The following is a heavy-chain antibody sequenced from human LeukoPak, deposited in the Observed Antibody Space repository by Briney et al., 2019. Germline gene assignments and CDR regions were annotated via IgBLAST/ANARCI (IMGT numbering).Heavy chain of an antibody. CDR1: GLTVSTNY. J-gene: IGHJ3*02. Sequence: GGSLRLSCAASGLTVSTNYMTWVRQAPGKGLEWVSVLYGGGSTYYIDSVKGRFAISRDNSKNTLYLQMNSLKAEDAAVYYCARVRSVGGNPHAFNIWGQGTMVTVSS. CDR2: LYGGGST. V-gene: IGHV3-53*01. CDR3: ARVRSVGGNPHAFNI. D-gene: IGHD4-23*01.